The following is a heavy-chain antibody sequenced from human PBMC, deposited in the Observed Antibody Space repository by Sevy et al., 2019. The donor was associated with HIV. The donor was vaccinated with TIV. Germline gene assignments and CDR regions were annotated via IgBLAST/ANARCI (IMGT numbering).Heavy chain of an antibody. V-gene: IGHV3-23*01. D-gene: IGHD3-22*01. CDR1: GFTFSSYG. Sequence: GGSLRLSCAASGFTFSSYGMSWVRQAPGKGLEWVSAISRSGGRTYYADSVRGRFTISRDNSKNTLYLQMNSLRAEDTAVHYCAKDGLRPYDSSSYYAGPDAFHIWGQGTMVTVSS. CDR2: ISRSGGRT. J-gene: IGHJ3*02. CDR3: AKDGLRPYDSSSYYAGPDAFHI.